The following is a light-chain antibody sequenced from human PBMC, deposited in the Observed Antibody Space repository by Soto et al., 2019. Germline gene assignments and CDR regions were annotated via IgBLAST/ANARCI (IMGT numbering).Light chain of an antibody. J-gene: IGKJ5*01. V-gene: IGKV1-9*01. CDR1: QVISTS. CDR3: QQYSHLIT. Sequence: GERITITCRASQVISTSLAWYQVKPGKAPKLLIYAASTLESGVPSRFSATVSGTEFSLTITSLQPEDIATYYCQQYSHLITCGQGTRREIK. CDR2: AAS.